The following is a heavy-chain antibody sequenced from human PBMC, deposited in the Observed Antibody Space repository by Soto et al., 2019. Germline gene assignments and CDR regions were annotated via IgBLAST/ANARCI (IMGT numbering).Heavy chain of an antibody. D-gene: IGHD4-4*01. V-gene: IGHV4-34*01. CDR3: ARGVGYSNYYYYYYYMDV. Sequence: SETLSLTCAVYGGSFSGYYWSWIRQPPGKGLEWIGEINHSGSTNYNPSLKSRVTISVDTSKNQFSLKLSSVTAADTAVYYCARGVGYSNYYYYYYYMDVWGKGTTVTV. CDR1: GGSFSGYY. CDR2: INHSGST. J-gene: IGHJ6*03.